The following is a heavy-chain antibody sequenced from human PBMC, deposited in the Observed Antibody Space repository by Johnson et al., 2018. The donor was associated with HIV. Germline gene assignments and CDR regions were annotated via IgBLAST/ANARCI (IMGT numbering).Heavy chain of an antibody. Sequence: VQLVESGGGVVQPGRSLRLSCAASGFTFSSYWMHWVRQVPGKGLMWVSRIKTDGSSTWYADSVKGRFTISRDNAKNTLYLQMNSLRAEDTAVYYCTKDLYDSWVDVFDTWGQGTMVTVSS. V-gene: IGHV3-74*01. J-gene: IGHJ3*02. CDR1: GFTFSSYW. D-gene: IGHD5/OR15-5a*01. CDR3: TKDLYDSWVDVFDT. CDR2: IKTDGSST.